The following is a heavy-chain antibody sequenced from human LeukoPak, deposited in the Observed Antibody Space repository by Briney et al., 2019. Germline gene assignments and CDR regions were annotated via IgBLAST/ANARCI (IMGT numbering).Heavy chain of an antibody. CDR3: TTDGVGVEGATYDN. CDR2: IKARAHGGTI. J-gene: IGHJ4*02. V-gene: IGHV3-15*01. Sequence: GGSLRLSCAASGFTFINAWMAWVRQAPGKGLEWVGRIKARAHGGTIEYAAPVKGRFTISRDDSKNTLYLQMNSLKTEDTAVYYCTTDGVGVEGATYDNWGQGTLVSVSS. CDR1: GFTFINAW. D-gene: IGHD1-26*01.